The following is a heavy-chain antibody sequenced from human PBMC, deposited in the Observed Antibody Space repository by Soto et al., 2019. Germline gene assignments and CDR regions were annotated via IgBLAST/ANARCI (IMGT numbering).Heavy chain of an antibody. V-gene: IGHV1-18*01. Sequence: GASVKVSCKASGYTFTAFYIYWVRQAPGQGLEWVGRINPKSGDTNYAQKLQGRVTMTTDTSTSTAYMELRSLRSDDTAVYYCARGPFGELLFDYYYYYGMDVWGQGTTVTVSS. D-gene: IGHD3-10*01. CDR2: INPKSGDT. CDR1: GYTFTAFY. J-gene: IGHJ6*02. CDR3: ARGPFGELLFDYYYYYGMDV.